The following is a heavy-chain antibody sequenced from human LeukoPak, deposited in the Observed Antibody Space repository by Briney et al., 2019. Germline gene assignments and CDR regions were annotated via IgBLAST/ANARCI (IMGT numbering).Heavy chain of an antibody. Sequence: SVKVSCKASGGTFSSYAVSWVRQAPGQGLEWVGGIIPIFGTANYAQKFQGRVTITADESTSTAYMELSSLRSEDTAVYYCARDRCSSTSCYPMRDAFDIWGQGTMVTVSS. CDR2: IIPIFGTA. CDR3: ARDRCSSTSCYPMRDAFDI. CDR1: GGTFSSYA. J-gene: IGHJ3*02. D-gene: IGHD2-2*01. V-gene: IGHV1-69*01.